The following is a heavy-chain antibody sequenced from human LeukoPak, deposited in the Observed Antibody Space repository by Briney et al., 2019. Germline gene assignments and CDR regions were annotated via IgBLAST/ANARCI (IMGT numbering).Heavy chain of an antibody. CDR1: GYTFTSYY. CDR2: INPSGGST. D-gene: IGHD5-12*01. V-gene: IGHV1-46*01. CDR3: ASYRYSGYANYGDYGRFPPY. Sequence: ASVKVSCKASGYTFTSYYMHWVRQAPGQGLEWMGIINPSGGSTSYAQKFQGRVTMTRDMSTSTVFMELSSLRSEDTAVYYCASYRYSGYANYGDYGRFPPYWGQGTLVTVSS. J-gene: IGHJ4*02.